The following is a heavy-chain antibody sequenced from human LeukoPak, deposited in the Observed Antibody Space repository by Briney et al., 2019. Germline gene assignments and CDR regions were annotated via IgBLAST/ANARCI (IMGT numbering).Heavy chain of an antibody. Sequence: SGGSLRLSCVASGFTFSDFYMFWIRQAPGKGLEWLSYISASGKTLYYGDSVKGRFTISGDNAKNSLYLQMNSLRAEDTAVYYCARDGLGSYDQWGQGTLVTVSS. J-gene: IGHJ4*02. D-gene: IGHD3-10*01. V-gene: IGHV3-11*01. CDR2: ISASGKTL. CDR1: GFTFSDFY. CDR3: ARDGLGSYDQ.